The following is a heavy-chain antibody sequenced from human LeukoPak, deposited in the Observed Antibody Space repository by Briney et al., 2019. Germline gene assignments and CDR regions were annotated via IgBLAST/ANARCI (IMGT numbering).Heavy chain of an antibody. V-gene: IGHV5-51*03. CDR3: ARLTGDNGTPYYFDY. Sequence: GESLTISCTGSGYIFTSYWIGWVRQMPGKGLEWMGIIYPGDSDTRYSPSFQGQVTISADKSISTAYLQWSSLKASDTAMYYCARLTGDNGTPYYFDYWGQGTLVTVSS. CDR1: GYIFTSYW. J-gene: IGHJ4*02. CDR2: IYPGDSDT. D-gene: IGHD7-27*01.